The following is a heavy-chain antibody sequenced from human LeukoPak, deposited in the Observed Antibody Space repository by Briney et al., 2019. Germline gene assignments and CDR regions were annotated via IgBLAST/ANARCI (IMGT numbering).Heavy chain of an antibody. V-gene: IGHV3-30*04. CDR3: ARGMDYDILAGPPDY. CDR1: EFTFSSYA. J-gene: IGHJ4*02. Sequence: PGGSLSLSCAASEFTFSSYAMHWVRQAPDKGLEWVALISYDGRNKDYADSVKGRFTISRDNPKNSLYLQMNSLRGEDTAVYYCARGMDYDILAGPPDYWGQGTLVTVSS. D-gene: IGHD3-9*01. CDR2: ISYDGRNK.